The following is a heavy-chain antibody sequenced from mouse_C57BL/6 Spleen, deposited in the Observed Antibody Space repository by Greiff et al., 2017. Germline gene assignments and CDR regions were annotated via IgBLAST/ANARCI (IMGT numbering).Heavy chain of an antibody. D-gene: IGHD1-1*01. CDR1: GYSFTGYY. V-gene: IGHV1-42*01. J-gene: IGHJ2*01. Sequence: VQLQQSGPELVKPGASVKISCKASGYSFTGYYMNWVKQSPEKSLEWIGVINPSTGGTTYNQKFKAKATLTVDKSSSTAYMQLKSLTSADSAVYYSAMGYSYYYGSSYGWGQGATLTFST. CDR3: AMGYSYYYGSSYG. CDR2: INPSTGGT.